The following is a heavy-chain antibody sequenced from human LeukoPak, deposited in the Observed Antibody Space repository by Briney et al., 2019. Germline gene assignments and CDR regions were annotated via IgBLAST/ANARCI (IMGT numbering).Heavy chain of an antibody. CDR1: GFTFSSYS. D-gene: IGHD6-19*01. V-gene: IGHV3-21*01. Sequence: PGGSLRLSCAASGFTFSSYSMNWVRQAPGKGLEWVSSISSSSSYIYYADSVKGRFTISRDNAKNSLYLKMNSLRAEDTAVYYCARRSSGWYFDYWGQGTLVTVSS. CDR3: ARRSSGWYFDY. J-gene: IGHJ4*02. CDR2: ISSSSSYI.